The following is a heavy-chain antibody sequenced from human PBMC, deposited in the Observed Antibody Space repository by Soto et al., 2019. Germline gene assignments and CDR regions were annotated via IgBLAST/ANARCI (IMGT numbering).Heavy chain of an antibody. Sequence: QITLKESGPTLVKPTQTLTLTCTFSGFSLSSTRMAVGWIRPPQGKALECLALIYWDDDKRYSPFLKSRLTITKDTSKNQVVLTMSNMDPVDTARYYCAHIVVAGLGYYFDYWGQGTLVTVSS. CDR2: IYWDDDK. D-gene: IGHD6-19*01. CDR3: AHIVVAGLGYYFDY. CDR1: GFSLSSTRMA. J-gene: IGHJ4*02. V-gene: IGHV2-5*02.